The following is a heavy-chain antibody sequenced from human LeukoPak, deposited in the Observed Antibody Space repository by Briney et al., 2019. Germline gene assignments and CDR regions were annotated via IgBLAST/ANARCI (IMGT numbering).Heavy chain of an antibody. CDR2: ISYDGSNK. CDR3: ARDRGSFDP. CDR1: GFTFISYA. V-gene: IGHV3-30*04. D-gene: IGHD3-10*01. Sequence: GRSLRLSCAASGFTFISYAMHWVRQAPGKGLEWVAVISYDGSNKYYADSVKGRFTISIDNSKNTLYLQMNSLRAEDTAVYYCARDRGSFDPWGQGTLVTVSS. J-gene: IGHJ5*02.